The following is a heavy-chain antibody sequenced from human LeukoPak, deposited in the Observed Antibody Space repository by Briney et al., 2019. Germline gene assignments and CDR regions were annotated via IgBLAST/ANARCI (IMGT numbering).Heavy chain of an antibody. J-gene: IGHJ4*02. D-gene: IGHD3-22*01. CDR3: ARDLDYYDSSGYAN. Sequence: ASVKVSCKASGYTFTGYYMHWVRQAPGQGLEWLGWINPNSGVTNYAQKFQGRVTMTRETSISTAYMELSRLRSDDTAVYYCARDLDYYDSSGYANWGQGTLVTVSS. CDR1: GYTFTGYY. CDR2: INPNSGVT. V-gene: IGHV1-2*02.